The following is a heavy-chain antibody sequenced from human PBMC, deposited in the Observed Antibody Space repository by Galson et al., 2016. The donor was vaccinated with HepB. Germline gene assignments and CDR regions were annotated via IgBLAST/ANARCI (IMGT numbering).Heavy chain of an antibody. CDR3: VRDRDVEMAKSYYYYYGMDV. J-gene: IGHJ6*02. V-gene: IGHV3-48*04. Sequence: SLRLSCAASGFTFSSYSMNWVRQAPGKGLEWVSYISCSSSSIYYTDSVKGRFTISRDNAKNSLYLQMNSLRAEDTAVYYCVRDRDVEMAKSYYYYYGMDVWGQGTTVTVSS. CDR1: GFTFSSYS. D-gene: IGHD5-24*01. CDR2: ISCSSSSI.